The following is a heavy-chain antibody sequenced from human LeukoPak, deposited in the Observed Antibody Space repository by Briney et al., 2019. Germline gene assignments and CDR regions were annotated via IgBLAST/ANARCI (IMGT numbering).Heavy chain of an antibody. J-gene: IGHJ5*02. CDR2: INHSGST. CDR1: GYSISSGYY. V-gene: IGHV4-38-2*01. Sequence: PSETLSLTCAVSGYSISSGYYWGWIPQPPGKGLEWIGEINHSGSTNYNPSLKSRVTISVDTSKNQFSLKLSSVTAADTAVYYCARGKGQWLRSNWFDPWGQGTLVTVSS. CDR3: ARGKGQWLRSNWFDP. D-gene: IGHD5-12*01.